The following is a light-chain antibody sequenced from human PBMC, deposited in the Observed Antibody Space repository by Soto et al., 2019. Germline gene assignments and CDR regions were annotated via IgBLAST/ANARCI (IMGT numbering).Light chain of an antibody. J-gene: IGKJ1*01. Sequence: EIVMTQSPATLSVYPGERATLSCRASQSITSSLAWYQQKPGQAPRLLIYDASNRAAGIAARFSGSGSGTEFTLTISSLQSEDFAVYYCQQYVHWPPGTFGQGTKVDIK. CDR3: QQYVHWPPGT. CDR2: DAS. CDR1: QSITSS. V-gene: IGKV3-15*01.